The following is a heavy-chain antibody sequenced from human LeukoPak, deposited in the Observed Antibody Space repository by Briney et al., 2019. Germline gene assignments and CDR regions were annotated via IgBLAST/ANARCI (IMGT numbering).Heavy chain of an antibody. J-gene: IGHJ6*02. V-gene: IGHV1-69*13. CDR3: ARIYCSSTSCPRYYYYYGMDV. CDR1: GGTFSSYA. D-gene: IGHD2-2*01. CDR2: IIPIFGTA. Sequence: ASVKVSCKAPGGTFSSYAISWVRQAPGQGLEWMGGIIPIFGTANYAQKFQGRVTITADESTSTAYMELSSLRSEDTAVYYCARIYCSSTSCPRYYYYYGMDVWGQGTTVTVSS.